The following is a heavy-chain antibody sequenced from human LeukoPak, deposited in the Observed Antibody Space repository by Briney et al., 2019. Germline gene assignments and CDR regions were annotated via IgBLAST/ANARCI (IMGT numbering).Heavy chain of an antibody. V-gene: IGHV4-59*01. CDR1: GGSISRYY. CDR3: ARGYHDFSGYWLSYFDY. Sequence: SETLSLTCTVSGGSISRYYWTWIRQPPGKGLEWIGYIYYSGSTNYNPSLKSRVTISVDTSKNQFSLKLSSVTAADTAVYYCARGYHDFSGYWLSYFDYWGQGTLVTVSS. D-gene: IGHD3-22*01. CDR2: IYYSGST. J-gene: IGHJ4*02.